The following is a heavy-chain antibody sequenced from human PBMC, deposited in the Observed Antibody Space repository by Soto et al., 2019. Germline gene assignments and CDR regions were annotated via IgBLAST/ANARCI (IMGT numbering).Heavy chain of an antibody. V-gene: IGHV4-59*01. CDR3: ARGFYDSGGYSSPFDY. J-gene: IGHJ4*02. CDR2: IYHSGST. D-gene: IGHD3-22*01. CDR1: GDTIRNVY. Sequence: PSETLSLTCSVSGDTIRNVYWNCIRQPPGKRLEWIGSIYHSGSTNYNPSLKSRLSISIDTSKNQFSLKLSSVTAADTAVYYCARGFYDSGGYSSPFDYWGQG.